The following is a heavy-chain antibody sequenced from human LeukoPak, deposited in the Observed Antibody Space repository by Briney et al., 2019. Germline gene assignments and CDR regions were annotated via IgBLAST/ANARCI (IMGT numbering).Heavy chain of an antibody. J-gene: IGHJ6*02. V-gene: IGHV4-59*08. CDR2: TSYGGST. D-gene: IGHD1-26*01. CDR1: GGSINNSY. CDR3: ARTVSGDYYGMDV. Sequence: PSETLSLTCTVSGGSINNSYWSWVRQPPGKGLEWIGYTSYGGSTNYNPSLKSRVTMSVDTSTDQFSLRLISVTAADTAVYYCARTVSGDYYGMDVWGQGTTVTVSS.